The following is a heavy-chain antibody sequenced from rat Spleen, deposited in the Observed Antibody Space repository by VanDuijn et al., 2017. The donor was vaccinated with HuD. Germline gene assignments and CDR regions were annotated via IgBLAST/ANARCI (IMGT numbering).Heavy chain of an antibody. CDR1: GFTFSSFA. CDR2: ITSGGSNA. Sequence: EVQLVESGGGLVQPGRSMKISCAASGFTFSSFAMAWVRQAPKKGLEWVATITSGGSNAYYPDSVKGRFTISRDNAKSSLYLQMNSLKSEDTATYYCATHPGIPRGWFAYWGQGTLVTVSS. V-gene: IGHV5-25*01. J-gene: IGHJ3*01. D-gene: IGHD1-4*01. CDR3: ATHPGIPRGWFAY.